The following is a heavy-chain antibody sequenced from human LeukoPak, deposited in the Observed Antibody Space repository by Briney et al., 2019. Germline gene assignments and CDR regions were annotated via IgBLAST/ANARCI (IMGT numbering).Heavy chain of an antibody. D-gene: IGHD3-22*01. Sequence: SETLSLTCTVSGGSTSSYYWSWIRQPPGKGLEWIGYIYYSGSTNYNPSLKSRVTISVDTSNNQFSLKLSSVTAADTAVYYCARDTSGYRRGSFDYWGQGTLVTVSS. V-gene: IGHV4-59*01. CDR3: ARDTSGYRRGSFDY. CDR1: GGSTSSYY. CDR2: IYYSGST. J-gene: IGHJ4*02.